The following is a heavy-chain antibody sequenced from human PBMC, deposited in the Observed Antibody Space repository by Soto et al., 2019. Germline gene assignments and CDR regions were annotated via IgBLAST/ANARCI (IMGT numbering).Heavy chain of an antibody. CDR3: TRRREHGFGPAFFDY. J-gene: IGHJ4*02. CDR2: IIPIFGTA. Sequence: QVQLVQSGAEVKKPGSSVKVACKASGGTFSSYAISWVRQAPGQGLEWMGGIIPIFGTANYAQKFQGRVTITADKSTSTAYMELRSLRSEDTAVYYCTRRREHGFGPAFFDYWGQGTLVTVSS. V-gene: IGHV1-69*06. CDR1: GGTFSSYA. D-gene: IGHD1-26*01.